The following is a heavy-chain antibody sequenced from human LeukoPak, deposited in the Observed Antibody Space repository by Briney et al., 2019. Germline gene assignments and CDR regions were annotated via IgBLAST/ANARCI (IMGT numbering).Heavy chain of an antibody. V-gene: IGHV3-48*03. CDR1: GFTFSSSA. D-gene: IGHD1-26*01. CDR2: ITSGGSTI. CDR3: ARSSYFDY. J-gene: IGHJ4*02. Sequence: GGSLRLSCAASGFTFSSSAMSWVRQAPGKGLEWVSYITSGGSTIYYADSVKGRFTISRDNAKNSLYLQMNSLRAEDTAVYYCARSSYFDYWGQGTLVAVSS.